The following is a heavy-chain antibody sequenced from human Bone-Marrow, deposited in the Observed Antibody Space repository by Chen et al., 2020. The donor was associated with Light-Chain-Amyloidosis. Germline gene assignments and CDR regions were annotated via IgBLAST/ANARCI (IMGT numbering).Heavy chain of an antibody. Sequence: QVQLVESGGGVVQPGRSLRLSCAAPGFTFSSYGMHWVRQAPGKGLAWVAVISYDGSNKYYADSVKGRFTITRDNSKNTLYLQMNSLRAEDTAVYYCAKDGTSGSYFYYYYGMDVWGQGTTVTVSS. CDR1: GFTFSSYG. CDR2: ISYDGSNK. J-gene: IGHJ6*02. D-gene: IGHD1-26*01. V-gene: IGHV3-30*18. CDR3: AKDGTSGSYFYYYYGMDV.